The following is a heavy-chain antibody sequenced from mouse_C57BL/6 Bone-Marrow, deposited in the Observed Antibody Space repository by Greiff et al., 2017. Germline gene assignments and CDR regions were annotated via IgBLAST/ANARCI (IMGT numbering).Heavy chain of an antibody. CDR1: GFTFSDYG. Sequence: DVKLVESGGGLVKPGGSLKLSCAASGFTFSDYGMHWVRQAPEKGLAWVAYISSGSSTIYYADTVKGRFTISRDNAKNTLFLQRTSLRSEDTAMYYCARMDYGSSYDWYFDVWGKGTTVTVSS. J-gene: IGHJ1*03. D-gene: IGHD1-1*01. V-gene: IGHV5-17*01. CDR2: ISSGSSTI. CDR3: ARMDYGSSYDWYFDV.